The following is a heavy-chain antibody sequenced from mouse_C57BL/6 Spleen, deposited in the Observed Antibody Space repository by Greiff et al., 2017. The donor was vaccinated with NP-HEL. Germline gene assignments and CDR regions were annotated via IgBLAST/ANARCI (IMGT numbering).Heavy chain of an antibody. CDR1: GYTFTDYY. J-gene: IGHJ4*01. CDR2: IYPGSGNT. V-gene: IGHV1-76*01. D-gene: IGHD2-2*01. CDR3: ARAGGYEGAMDY. Sequence: QVQLKESGAELVRPGASVKLSCKASGYTFTDYYINWVKQRPGQGLEWIARIYPGSGNTYYNEKFKGKATLTAEKSSSTAYMQLSSLTSEDSAVYFCARAGGYEGAMDYWGQGTSVTVSS.